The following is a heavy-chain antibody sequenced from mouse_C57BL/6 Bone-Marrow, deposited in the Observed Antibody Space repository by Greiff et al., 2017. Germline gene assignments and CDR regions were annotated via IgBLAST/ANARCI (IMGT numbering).Heavy chain of an antibody. CDR3: TRGGPRGFAY. J-gene: IGHJ3*01. CDR2: ISSGGDYI. Sequence: EVKVVESGEGLVKPGGSLKLSCAASGFTFSSYAMSWVRQTPEKRLEWVAYISSGGDYIYYADTVKGRFTISRDNARNTLYLQMSSLKSEDTAMYYCTRGGPRGFAYWGQGTLVTVSA. CDR1: GFTFSSYA. V-gene: IGHV5-9-1*02.